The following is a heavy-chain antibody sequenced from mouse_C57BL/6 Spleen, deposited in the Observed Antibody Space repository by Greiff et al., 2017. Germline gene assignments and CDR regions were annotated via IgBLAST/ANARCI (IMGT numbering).Heavy chain of an antibody. CDR3: ARDTTVVATGYFDV. CDR1: GYAFTNYL. V-gene: IGHV1-54*01. J-gene: IGHJ1*03. Sequence: VQLQQSGAELVRPGTSVKVSCKASGYAFTNYLIEWVKQRPGQGLEWFGVINPGSGGSNYNEKFTGKGTLTADKYSSTAYMQLSSLTSEDSAVYFCARDTTVVATGYFDVWGTGTTVTVSS. CDR2: INPGSGGS. D-gene: IGHD1-1*01.